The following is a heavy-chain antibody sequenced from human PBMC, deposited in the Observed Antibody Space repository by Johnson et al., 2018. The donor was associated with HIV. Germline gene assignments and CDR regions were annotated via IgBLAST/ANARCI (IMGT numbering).Heavy chain of an antibody. J-gene: IGHJ3*02. Sequence: QVQLVESGGGVVQPGRSLRLSCAASGFTFSSYGMHWVRQAPGKWLEWVAVIWYDGSNKYYVDSVKGRFTISRDNAKNSLYLQMNSLRAEDTAVYYCARPTTVEKGEDAFDIWGQGTMVTVSS. CDR2: IWYDGSNK. CDR3: ARPTTVEKGEDAFDI. D-gene: IGHD4-23*01. CDR1: GFTFSSYG. V-gene: IGHV3-33*01.